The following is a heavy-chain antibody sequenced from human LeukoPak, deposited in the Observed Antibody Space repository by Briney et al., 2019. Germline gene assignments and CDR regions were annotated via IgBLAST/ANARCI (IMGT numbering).Heavy chain of an antibody. CDR2: LNPDSGFT. Sequence: ASVKVSCKASGYTFTGSYIHWVRQAPGQGLEWMGWLNPDSGFTKNAQKFQGRVTLTRDTSIDTAYMELSSLRSDDTAVYYCATDRHTSGWTPFQHWGQGTLVTVSS. V-gene: IGHV1-2*02. J-gene: IGHJ1*01. D-gene: IGHD6-19*01. CDR3: ATDRHTSGWTPFQH. CDR1: GYTFTGSY.